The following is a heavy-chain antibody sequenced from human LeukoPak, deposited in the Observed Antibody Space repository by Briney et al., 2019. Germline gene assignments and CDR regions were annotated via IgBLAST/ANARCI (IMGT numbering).Heavy chain of an antibody. CDR1: GYTFTTYG. Sequence: GASVKVSCKASGYTFTTYGISWVRLAPGQGLDWMGWISAYNGNANYAQQFQGRVTMTTDTSMSTAYMELRSLRSDDTAVYYCARDLIAVRPGWFDPWGQGSLATVSS. V-gene: IGHV1-18*01. D-gene: IGHD6-6*01. CDR2: ISAYNGNA. CDR3: ARDLIAVRPGWFDP. J-gene: IGHJ5*02.